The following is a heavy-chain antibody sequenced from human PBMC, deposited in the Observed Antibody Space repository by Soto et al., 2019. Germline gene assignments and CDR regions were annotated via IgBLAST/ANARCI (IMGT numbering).Heavy chain of an antibody. CDR3: ARDPTEYSSSSWGWYYCYGMDV. J-gene: IGHJ6*02. Sequence: QVQLVESGGGVVQPGRSLRLSCAASGFTFSSYAMHWVRQAPGKGLEWVAVISYDGSNKYYADSVKGRSTISRDNSKNTFYLQMNSLRAEGTAVYYCARDPTEYSSSSWGWYYCYGMDVWGQGTTVTVSS. D-gene: IGHD6-6*01. CDR2: ISYDGSNK. CDR1: GFTFSSYA. V-gene: IGHV3-30*14.